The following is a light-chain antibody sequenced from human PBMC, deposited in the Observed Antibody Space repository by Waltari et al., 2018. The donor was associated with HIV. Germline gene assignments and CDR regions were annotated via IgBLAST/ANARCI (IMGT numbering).Light chain of an antibody. CDR3: HHYNNWREA. V-gene: IGKV3-15*01. CDR1: QSVNSN. J-gene: IGKJ1*01. Sequence: ILMTQSPATLSVCQGERATLSCRASQSVNSNLAWYQQKPGQTPRLLIYGTSTRATGIPARFSGSGSGTEFTLTISSLQSEDVAVYYCHHYNNWREAFGQGTKVEIK. CDR2: GTS.